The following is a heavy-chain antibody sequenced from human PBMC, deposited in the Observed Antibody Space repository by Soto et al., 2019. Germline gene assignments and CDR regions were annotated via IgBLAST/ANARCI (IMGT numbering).Heavy chain of an antibody. CDR3: AREGLAVAGTFYYYGMDV. CDR1: GFTFSSYS. D-gene: IGHD6-19*01. Sequence: GGSLRLSCAASGFTFSSYSMNWVRQAPGKGLEWVSSISSSSSYIYYADSVKGRFTISRDNAKNSLYLQMNSLRAEDTAVYYCAREGLAVAGTFYYYGMDVWGQGTTVTVSS. J-gene: IGHJ6*02. CDR2: ISSSSSYI. V-gene: IGHV3-21*01.